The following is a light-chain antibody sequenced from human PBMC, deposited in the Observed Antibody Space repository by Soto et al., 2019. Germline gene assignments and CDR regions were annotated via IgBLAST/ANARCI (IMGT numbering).Light chain of an antibody. CDR2: EVT. V-gene: IGLV2-14*01. Sequence: QSALTQPASVSGSPGQSITISCTGTSSDIGYYNFVSWYQQHPGKAPKLVIYEVTNRPSGVSNRFSGSKSGNTASLTISGLQAEDEADYYCSSYTTSATLVLFGGGTKVTVL. CDR3: SSYTTSATLVL. CDR1: SSDIGYYNF. J-gene: IGLJ2*01.